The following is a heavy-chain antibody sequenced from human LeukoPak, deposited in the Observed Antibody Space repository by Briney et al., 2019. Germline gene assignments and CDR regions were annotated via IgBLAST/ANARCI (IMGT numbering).Heavy chain of an antibody. J-gene: IGHJ1*01. CDR1: GGSFSGYY. CDR2: VNHGGST. V-gene: IGHV4-34*01. CDR3: ARDGPHSHYYDSSGYYTH. Sequence: SETLSLTCAVYGGSFSGYYWSWIRQPPGKGLEWIGEVNHGGSTNYNPSLKSRVTISVDTSKNQFSLKLSSVTAADTAVYYCARDGPHSHYYDSSGYYTHWGQGTLVTVSS. D-gene: IGHD3-22*01.